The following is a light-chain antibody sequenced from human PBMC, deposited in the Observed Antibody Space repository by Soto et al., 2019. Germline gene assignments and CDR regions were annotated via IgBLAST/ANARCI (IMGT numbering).Light chain of an antibody. CDR1: QYINTR. CDR3: HPYTICRLS. Sequence: EIVLTQSPATLSSFPGEKITLSCRASQYINTRLAWYQHRPGQAPRLLIYQTSIRAAGIPARFSASGSGTEFTLTISSLQSEDFCGYYCHPYTICRLSFGGGAEVDIK. V-gene: IGKV3D-15*01. CDR2: QTS. J-gene: IGKJ4*01.